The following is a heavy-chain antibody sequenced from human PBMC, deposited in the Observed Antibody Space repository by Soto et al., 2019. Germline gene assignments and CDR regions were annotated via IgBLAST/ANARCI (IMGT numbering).Heavy chain of an antibody. D-gene: IGHD2-15*01. J-gene: IGHJ4*02. V-gene: IGHV3-15*07. CDR2: ISTKSHGEAT. CDR1: GFSFTDAW. Sequence: GGSLRLSCAAIGFSFTDAWMNWVRQAPWKGLEWVGRISTKSHGEATYYAAPLRGRFFISRDDSQNTLYLQINSLKTEDTAVYYCVADVASDSPLIDHWGQRTLVTVSS. CDR3: VADVASDSPLIDH.